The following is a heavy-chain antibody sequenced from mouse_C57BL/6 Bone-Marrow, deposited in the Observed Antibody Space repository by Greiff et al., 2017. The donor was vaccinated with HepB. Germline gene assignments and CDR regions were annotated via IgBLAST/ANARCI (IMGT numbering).Heavy chain of an antibody. CDR1: GYTFTSYW. J-gene: IGHJ4*01. Sequence: QVQLQQPGAELVKPGASVKLSCKASGYTFTSYWMQWVKQRPGQGLEWIGEIDPSDSYTNYNQKFKGKATLTVDTSSSTAYMQLSSLTSEDSAVYYCARGRDAMDYWGQGTSVTVSS. CDR2: IDPSDSYT. V-gene: IGHV1-50*01. CDR3: ARGRDAMDY.